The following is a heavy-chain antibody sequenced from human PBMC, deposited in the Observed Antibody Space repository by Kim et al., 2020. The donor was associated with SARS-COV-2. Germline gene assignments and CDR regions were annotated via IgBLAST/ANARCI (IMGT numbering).Heavy chain of an antibody. D-gene: IGHD1-26*01. J-gene: IGHJ4*02. V-gene: IGHV1-18*01. CDR3: AREVVGARGFGDGIDY. CDR2: ISAYNGNT. CDR1: GYTFTSYG. Sequence: ASVKVSCKASGYTFTSYGISWVRQAPGQGLEWMGWISAYNGNTNYAQKLQGRVTMTTDTSTSTAYMELRSLRSDDTAVYYCAREVVGARGFGDGIDYWGQGTLVTVSS.